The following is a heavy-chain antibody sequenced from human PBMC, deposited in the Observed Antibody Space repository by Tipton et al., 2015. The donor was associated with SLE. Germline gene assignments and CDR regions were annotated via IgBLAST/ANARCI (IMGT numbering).Heavy chain of an antibody. V-gene: IGHV4-34*01. CDR3: ARASSSSWDTGYYYYMDV. Sequence: TLSLTCAVYGGSFSGNFWNWIRQSPGKGLEWIGEINHSGSTNYNPSLKSRVTISVDTSKNQFSLKLSSVTAADTAVYYCARASSSSWDTGYYYYMDVWGKGTTVTVSS. J-gene: IGHJ6*03. CDR1: GGSFSGNF. CDR2: INHSGST. D-gene: IGHD6-13*01.